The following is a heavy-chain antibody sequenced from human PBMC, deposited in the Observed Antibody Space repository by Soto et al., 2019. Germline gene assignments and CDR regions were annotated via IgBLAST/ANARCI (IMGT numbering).Heavy chain of an antibody. CDR2: IRGSGGST. CDR3: AKALYGGGYYHPVWFDP. D-gene: IGHD3-22*01. V-gene: IGHV3-23*01. Sequence: GGSLRLSCAASGFTFSSYAISWVRQAPGKGLEWVSAIRGSGGSTYYADSVKGRFTISRDNSKNTLYLQMNSLRAEDTAVYYCAKALYGGGYYHPVWFDPWGQGTLVTVS. CDR1: GFTFSSYA. J-gene: IGHJ5*02.